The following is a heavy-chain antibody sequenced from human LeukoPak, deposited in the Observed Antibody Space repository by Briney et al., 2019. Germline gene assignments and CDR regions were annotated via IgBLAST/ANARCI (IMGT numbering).Heavy chain of an antibody. J-gene: IGHJ6*02. CDR3: ARRGKPAAIRWNYYYYGMDV. Sequence: ASVKVSCKASGYTFTSYGISWVRQAPGQGLKWMGWISAYNGNTNYAQKLQGRVTMTTDTSTSTAYMELRSLRSDDTAVYYCARRGKPAAIRWNYYYYGMDVWGQGTTVTVSS. CDR1: GYTFTSYG. D-gene: IGHD2-2*02. V-gene: IGHV1-18*01. CDR2: ISAYNGNT.